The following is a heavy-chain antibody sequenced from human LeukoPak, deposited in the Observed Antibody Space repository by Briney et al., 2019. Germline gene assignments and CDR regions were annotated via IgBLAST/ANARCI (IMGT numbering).Heavy chain of an antibody. CDR1: GGSISSYY. J-gene: IGHJ6*02. CDR2: IYYSGST. Sequence: PSETLSLTCTVSGGSISSYYWSWIRQPPGKGLEWIGYIYYSGSTNYNPSLKSRVTISVDTSKNQFSLKLSSVTAADTAVYYCARVKHGDYVYYYYGMDVWGQGTTVTVSS. D-gene: IGHD4-17*01. V-gene: IGHV4-59*01. CDR3: ARVKHGDYVYYYYGMDV.